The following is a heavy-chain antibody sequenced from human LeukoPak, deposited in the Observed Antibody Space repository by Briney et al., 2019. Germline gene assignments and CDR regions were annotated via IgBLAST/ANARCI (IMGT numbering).Heavy chain of an antibody. V-gene: IGHV3-30*19. CDR2: ISYDGSNE. CDR1: GFTFSSYG. Sequence: GGSLRLSCAASGFTFSSYGMHWVRQAPGKGLEWVAVISYDGSNEYYADSVKGRFTISRDNSKNTLYLQMKSLRPEDTAVYYCAREAEAFDIWGQGTMVTVSS. CDR3: AREAEAFDI. J-gene: IGHJ3*02.